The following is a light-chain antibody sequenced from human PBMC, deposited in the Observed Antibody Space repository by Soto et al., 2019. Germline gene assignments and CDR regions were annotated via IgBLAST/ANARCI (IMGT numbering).Light chain of an antibody. CDR3: QQYGSSPWT. CDR2: DAS. V-gene: IGKV3D-20*01. Sequence: EIVLTQSPATLSLSPGVSATLPCRASQSVSSSYLAWHQQKPGMAPRLLIYDASTRATGIPDRFSGSGSGTDFTLTISRLEPEDFAVYYCQQYGSSPWTFGQGTKVDIK. J-gene: IGKJ1*01. CDR1: QSVSSSY.